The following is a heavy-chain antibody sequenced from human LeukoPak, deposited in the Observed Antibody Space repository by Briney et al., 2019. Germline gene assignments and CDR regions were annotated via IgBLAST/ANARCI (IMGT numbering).Heavy chain of an antibody. Sequence: GGSLRLSCAASGFSFSSYAMSWVRQAPGKGLEWVSDICGSICGRIGSTDYADSVKGRFTISSDNSKKTVYLQMNSLRAEDTAVYYCAKGKINHDGAYDIWGQGTMVTVSS. J-gene: IGHJ3*02. CDR3: AKGKINHDGAYDI. D-gene: IGHD1-14*01. V-gene: IGHV3-23*01. CDR2: ICGSICGRIGST. CDR1: GFSFSSYA.